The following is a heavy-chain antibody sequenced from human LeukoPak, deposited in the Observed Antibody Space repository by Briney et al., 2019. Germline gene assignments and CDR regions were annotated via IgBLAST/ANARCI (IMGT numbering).Heavy chain of an antibody. V-gene: IGHV1-18*04. D-gene: IGHD6-19*01. CDR1: GYTFTGYY. CDR2: ISAYNGNT. CDR3: ARGSQWLVQYYFDY. J-gene: IGHJ4*02. Sequence: ASVKVSCKASGYTFTGYYMHWVRQAPGQGLEWMGWISAYNGNTNYAQKLQGRVTMTTDTSTSTAYMELRSLRSDDTAVYYCARGSQWLVQYYFDYWGQGTLVTVSS.